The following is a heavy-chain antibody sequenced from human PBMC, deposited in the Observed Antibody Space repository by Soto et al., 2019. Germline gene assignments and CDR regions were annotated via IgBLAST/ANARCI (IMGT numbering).Heavy chain of an antibody. CDR2: IYHSGST. CDR3: ARGPSRGYSYGQQKGFDY. V-gene: IGHV4-4*02. CDR1: GGSISSSNW. J-gene: IGHJ4*02. Sequence: QVQLQESGPGLVKPSGTLSLTCAVSGGSISSSNWWSWVRQPPGKGLEWIGEIYHSGSTNYNPSLKRRVTISVDESTNRFSLKLSSVTAADTAVYYCARGPSRGYSYGQQKGFDYWGQGTLVTVSS. D-gene: IGHD5-18*01.